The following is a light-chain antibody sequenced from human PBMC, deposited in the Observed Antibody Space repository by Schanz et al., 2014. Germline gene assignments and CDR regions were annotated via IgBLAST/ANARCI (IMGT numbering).Light chain of an antibody. CDR1: QSVSSSY. V-gene: IGKV3-20*01. CDR3: QQYYSTPLT. CDR2: DAS. Sequence: EIVLTQSPGTLSLSPGERATLSCRASQSVSSSYLAWYQQKPGQAPRLLMYDASSRATGIPDRFSGSGSGTDFTLTISSLQAEDVAVYYCQQYYSTPLTFGGGTKVEIK. J-gene: IGKJ4*01.